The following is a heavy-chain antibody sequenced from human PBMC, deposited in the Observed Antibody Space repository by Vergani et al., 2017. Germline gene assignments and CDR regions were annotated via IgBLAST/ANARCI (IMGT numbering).Heavy chain of an antibody. CDR3: ARDITPRSSITIFGVVSCWFDP. V-gene: IGHV4-61*02. J-gene: IGHJ5*02. CDR2: IYTSGST. Sequence: QVQLQESGPGLVKPSQTLSLTCTVSGGSISSGSYYWSWIRQPAGKGLEWIGRIYTSGSTNYNPSLKSRVTMSVDTSKNQFSLKLSSVTAADTAVYYCARDITPRSSITIFGVVSCWFDPWGQGTLVTVSS. CDR1: GGSISSGSYY. D-gene: IGHD3-3*01.